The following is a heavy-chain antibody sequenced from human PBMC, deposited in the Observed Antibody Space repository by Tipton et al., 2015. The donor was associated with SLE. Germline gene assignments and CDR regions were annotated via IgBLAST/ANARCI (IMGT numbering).Heavy chain of an antibody. D-gene: IGHD2-21*02. CDR3: ARDSRPGGVTSKASDI. Sequence: SLRLSCAVSGFSFTDYGMHWVRQAPGKGLEWVAFIRFGGSNKYYADSVKGRFTISRDDSKNTLFLQMNSLRGEDTAVYYCARDSRPGGVTSKASDIWGQGTMVTVSS. J-gene: IGHJ3*02. V-gene: IGHV3-30*02. CDR1: GFSFTDYG. CDR2: IRFGGSNK.